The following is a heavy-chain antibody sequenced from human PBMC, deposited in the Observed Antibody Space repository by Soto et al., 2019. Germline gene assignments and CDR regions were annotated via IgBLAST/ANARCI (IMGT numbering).Heavy chain of an antibody. CDR1: GGTFSSYA. J-gene: IGHJ4*02. Sequence: ASVKVSCKASGGTFSSYAISWVRQAPGQGLEWMGGIIPIFGTANYAQKFQGRVTITADESTSTAYMELSSLRSEDTAVYYCARGRTYCGGDCYSPIDYWGQGTLVTV. V-gene: IGHV1-69*13. CDR3: ARGRTYCGGDCYSPIDY. CDR2: IIPIFGTA. D-gene: IGHD2-21*02.